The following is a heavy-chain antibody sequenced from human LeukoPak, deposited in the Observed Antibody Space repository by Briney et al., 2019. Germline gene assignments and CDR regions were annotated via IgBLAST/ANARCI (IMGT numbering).Heavy chain of an antibody. V-gene: IGHV4-34*01. CDR3: ARGSVLLRYFDWLLSGEYYFDY. J-gene: IGHJ4*02. D-gene: IGHD3-9*01. CDR1: GGSFSGYY. Sequence: PSETLSLTCAVYGGSFSGYYWSWIRQPPGKGLEWIGEINHSGSTNYNPSLKSRVTISVDTSKNQFSLKLSSVTAADTVVYYCARGSVLLRYFDWLLSGEYYFDYWGQGTLVTVSS. CDR2: INHSGST.